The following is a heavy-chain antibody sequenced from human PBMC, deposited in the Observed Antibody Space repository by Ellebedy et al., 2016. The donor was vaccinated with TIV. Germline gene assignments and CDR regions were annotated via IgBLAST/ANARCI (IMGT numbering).Heavy chain of an antibody. Sequence: AASVKVSCKASGDPISSYVITWARQAPGQGLEWMGGIIPIFGRTNYAQRFQGRVTITADESTSTVYMELSSLRCEDTAVYYCARTAGKLDHWGQGTLVTVSS. CDR2: IIPIFGRT. CDR3: ARTAGKLDH. D-gene: IGHD1-14*01. J-gene: IGHJ4*02. CDR1: GDPISSYV. V-gene: IGHV1-69*13.